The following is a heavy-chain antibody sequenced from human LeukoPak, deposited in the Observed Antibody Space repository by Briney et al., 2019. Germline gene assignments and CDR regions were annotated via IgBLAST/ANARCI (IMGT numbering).Heavy chain of an antibody. CDR1: GFTFSGSA. J-gene: IGHJ3*01. CDR2: ISSTGGNS. V-gene: IGHV3-23*01. CDR3: ARDIQLST. D-gene: IGHD5-24*01. Sequence: GGSLRLSCAASGFTFSGSAMSWVRQAPGKGLDWVSLISSTGGNSYYADSVKGRFTISRDNSKDTLYLQMDSLRAEDTAIYYCARDIQLSTWGLGTKVTVSS.